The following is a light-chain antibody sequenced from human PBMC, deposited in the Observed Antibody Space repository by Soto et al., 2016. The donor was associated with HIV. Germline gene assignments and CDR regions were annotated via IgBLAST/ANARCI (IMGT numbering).Light chain of an antibody. CDR1: SVTSYY. J-gene: IGLJ2*01. CDR2: GKN. Sequence: SSELIQDPVVSVALGQTVKITCQGDSVTSYYVSWYQQKPGQAPVLVIYGKNNRPSGIPDRFSGSSSGNTASLTITGAQAEDEADYYCNSRDSSGNHVVFGGGTKLTV. CDR3: NSRDSSGNHVV. V-gene: IGLV3-19*01.